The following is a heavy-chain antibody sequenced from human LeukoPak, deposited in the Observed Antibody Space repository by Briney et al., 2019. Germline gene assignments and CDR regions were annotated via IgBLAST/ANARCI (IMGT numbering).Heavy chain of an antibody. CDR1: GFTFGDYA. CDR3: TRVRGTAARNWYFDL. D-gene: IGHD2-2*01. V-gene: IGHV3-49*03. Sequence: GGSLRLSCAASGFTFGDYAMSWFRQAPGKGLEWVGFIRSKAYGGTTEYAASVKGRFTISRDDSKSIAYLQMNSLKTEDTAVYYCTRVRGTAARNWYFDLWSRGTLVTVSS. CDR2: IRSKAYGGTT. J-gene: IGHJ2*01.